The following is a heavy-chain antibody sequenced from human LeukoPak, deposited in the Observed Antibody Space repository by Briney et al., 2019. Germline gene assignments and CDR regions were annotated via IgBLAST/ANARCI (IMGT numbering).Heavy chain of an antibody. D-gene: IGHD6-13*01. Sequence: GRSLRLSCAASGFTFGSYGMHWVRQAPGKGLEWVAVISYDGSNKYYADSVKGRFTISRDNSKSTLYLQMNSLRAEDTAVYYCAKDMYSSSWYYFDYWGQGTLVTVSS. CDR1: GFTFGSYG. CDR3: AKDMYSSSWYYFDY. J-gene: IGHJ4*02. V-gene: IGHV3-30*18. CDR2: ISYDGSNK.